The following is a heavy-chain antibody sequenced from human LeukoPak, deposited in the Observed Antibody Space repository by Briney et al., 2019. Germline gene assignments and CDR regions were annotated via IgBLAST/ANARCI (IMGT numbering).Heavy chain of an antibody. CDR3: AKSGLIRFDY. CDR2: ISYDGSNK. Sequence: PGGSLRLSCAASGFTFSSYAMHWVRQAPGKGLEWVAVISYDGSNKYYADSVKGRFTISRDNSKNTLYLQMNSLRAGDTAIYYCAKSGLIRFDYWGQGTLVTVSS. J-gene: IGHJ4*02. CDR1: GFTFSSYA. D-gene: IGHD2-15*01. V-gene: IGHV3-30*04.